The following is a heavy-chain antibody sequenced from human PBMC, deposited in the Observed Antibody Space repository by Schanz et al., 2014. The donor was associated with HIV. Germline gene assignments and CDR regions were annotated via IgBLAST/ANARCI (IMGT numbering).Heavy chain of an antibody. V-gene: IGHV1-46*01. D-gene: IGHD3-3*02. CDR3: ARAAFSSEYYYGMDV. CDR1: GYTFSKND. CDR2: INPSGGST. J-gene: IGHJ6*02. Sequence: QVQLVQSGAEMKKPGASVRVSCKASGYTFSKNDINWVRQAPGQGLEWMGIINPSGGSTSYARKFQGRVTMTRDTSTSTVYMELSSLRSADTAVYFCARAAFSSEYYYGMDVWGQGTTVTVSS.